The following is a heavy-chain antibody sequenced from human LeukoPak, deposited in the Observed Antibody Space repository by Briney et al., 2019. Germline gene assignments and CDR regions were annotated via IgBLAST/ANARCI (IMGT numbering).Heavy chain of an antibody. CDR1: GFTFSSYA. CDR3: AKDLAVAGTRNWDRGLDY. D-gene: IGHD6-19*01. Sequence: ASLRLSCAASGFTFSSYAMSWVRQAPGKGLEWVSAISGSGGSTYYADSVKGRFTISRDNSKNTLYLQMNSLRAEDTAVYYCAKDLAVAGTRNWDRGLDYWGQGTLVTVSS. J-gene: IGHJ4*02. V-gene: IGHV3-23*01. CDR2: ISGSGGST.